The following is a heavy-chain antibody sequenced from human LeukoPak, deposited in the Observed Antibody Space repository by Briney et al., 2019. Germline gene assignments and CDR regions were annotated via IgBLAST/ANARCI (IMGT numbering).Heavy chain of an antibody. Sequence: GGSLRLSCVASGFTFTNYAMSWVRQAPGKGLEWVSTISDGGGSTYYADSVKGRFTISRDNSKNTLYLQMNSLRAEDTAIYYCAKMETTMIIVVITVLNSWGQGTLLTVSS. CDR2: ISDGGGST. J-gene: IGHJ4*02. D-gene: IGHD3-22*01. V-gene: IGHV3-23*01. CDR3: AKMETTMIIVVITVLNS. CDR1: GFTFTNYA.